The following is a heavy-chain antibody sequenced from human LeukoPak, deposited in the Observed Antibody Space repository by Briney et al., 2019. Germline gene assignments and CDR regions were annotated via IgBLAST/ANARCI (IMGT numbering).Heavy chain of an antibody. CDR3: AKEYYGSGSYYDY. CDR1: GFTFSSYG. V-gene: IGHV3-30*02. CDR2: IRDDGGNR. Sequence: GGSLRLSCATSGFTFSSYGMHWVRQAPGKGLEWVAFIRDDGGNRYHADSVKGRFTISRDNSKNTLYLEMNSLRAEDTGVYYCAKEYYGSGSYYDYWGQGTLVTVSS. J-gene: IGHJ4*02. D-gene: IGHD3-10*01.